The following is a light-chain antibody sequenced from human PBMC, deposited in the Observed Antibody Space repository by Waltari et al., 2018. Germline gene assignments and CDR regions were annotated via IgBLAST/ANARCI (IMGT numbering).Light chain of an antibody. CDR2: RAS. CDR3: QQGSSYPFT. V-gene: IGKV1-39*01. J-gene: IGKJ2*01. Sequence: DIQMTQSPSSLSASVVDTVTISCHASAAIDNNVNWYQQEPGKTPKLLIYRASNLQSGDPSRFSGSGSGTDFTLTISRLQPEDFVTYYCQQGSSYPFTFGQGSRVEI. CDR1: AAIDNN.